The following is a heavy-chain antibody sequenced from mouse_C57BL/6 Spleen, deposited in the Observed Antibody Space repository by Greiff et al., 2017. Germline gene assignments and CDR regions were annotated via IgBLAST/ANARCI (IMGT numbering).Heavy chain of an antibody. CDR2: IDPSDSYT. CDR3: ARGGIYDGTRGDY. J-gene: IGHJ2*01. CDR1: GYTFTSYW. V-gene: IGHV1-69*01. D-gene: IGHD2-3*01. Sequence: VQLQQPGAELVMPGASVKLSCKASGYTFTSYWMHWVKQRPGQGLEWIGEIDPSDSYTNYNQKFKGKSTLTVDKSSSTAYMQLSSLTSEDSAVYYCARGGIYDGTRGDYWGQGTTLTVSS.